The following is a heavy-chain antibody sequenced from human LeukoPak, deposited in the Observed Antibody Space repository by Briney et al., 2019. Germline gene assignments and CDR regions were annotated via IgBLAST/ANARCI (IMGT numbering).Heavy chain of an antibody. J-gene: IGHJ4*02. Sequence: GGSLRLSCAASGFTFSSYDMHSVRQATGKGLEWVSTFGTSGDTYYPGSVKGRFTLSRENANNSLYLQMNSLRAGDTAVYYCARGQATGDLDYWGQGTLVTVSS. CDR3: ARGQATGDLDY. V-gene: IGHV3-13*01. CDR1: GFTFSSYD. D-gene: IGHD1-26*01. CDR2: FGTSGDT.